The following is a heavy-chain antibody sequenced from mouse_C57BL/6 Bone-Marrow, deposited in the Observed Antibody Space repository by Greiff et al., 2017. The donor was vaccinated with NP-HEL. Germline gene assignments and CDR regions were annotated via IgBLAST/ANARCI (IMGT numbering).Heavy chain of an antibody. CDR3: ARCHYDYDDWFAY. V-gene: IGHV1-18*01. CDR2: LTPNNGGT. D-gene: IGHD2-4*01. CDR1: GYTFTDYN. J-gene: IGHJ3*01. Sequence: EVPLQQSGPELVKPGASVTIPCKASGYTFTDYNMDWVKQSHGKSLEWIGDLTPNNGGTIYNQKFKGKATLTVDQSSSPAYMELRSLTSEDTAVYYCARCHYDYDDWFAYWGQGTLVTVSA.